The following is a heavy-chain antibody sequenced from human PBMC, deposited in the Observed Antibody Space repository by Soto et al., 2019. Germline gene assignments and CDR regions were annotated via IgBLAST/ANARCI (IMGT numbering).Heavy chain of an antibody. J-gene: IGHJ4*02. CDR2: INVYNGNT. CDR3: ARVWDTRNDY. Sequence: GASVQVSCKASGYTFTNYGISWVRQAPGQGLEWMGWINVYNGNTKYAQKVQGRVTMTRDTSTSTVYMELSSLRSEDTAVYYCARVWDTRNDYWGQGTLVTVSS. D-gene: IGHD1-26*01. CDR1: GYTFTNYG. V-gene: IGHV1-18*01.